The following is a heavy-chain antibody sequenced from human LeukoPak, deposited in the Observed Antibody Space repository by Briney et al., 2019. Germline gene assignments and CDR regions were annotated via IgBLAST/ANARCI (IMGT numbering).Heavy chain of an antibody. CDR3: AKGPWVRVPFDY. J-gene: IGHJ4*02. CDR2: ISGSGGST. Sequence: GRSLRLSCAASGFTFSSYAMSWVRQAPGKGLEWVSAISGSGGSTYYADSVKGRFTISRDNSKNTLYQRMNSLRAEDTAVYYCAKGPWVRVPFDYWGQGTLVTVSS. D-gene: IGHD3-10*01. CDR1: GFTFSSYA. V-gene: IGHV3-23*01.